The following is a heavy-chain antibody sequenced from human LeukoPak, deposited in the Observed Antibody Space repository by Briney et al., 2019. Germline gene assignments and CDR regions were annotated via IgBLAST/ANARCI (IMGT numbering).Heavy chain of an antibody. CDR2: INHSGST. V-gene: IGHV4-34*01. CDR3: ARGGGIVVVPAAISVAFDP. CDR1: GGSFSGYY. Sequence: ASETLSLTCAVYGGSFSGYYWSWIRQPPGKGLGWIGEINHSGSTNYNPSLKSRVTISVDTSKNQFSLKLSSVTAADTAVYYCARGGGIVVVPAAISVAFDPWGQGTLVTVSS. D-gene: IGHD2-2*01. J-gene: IGHJ5*02.